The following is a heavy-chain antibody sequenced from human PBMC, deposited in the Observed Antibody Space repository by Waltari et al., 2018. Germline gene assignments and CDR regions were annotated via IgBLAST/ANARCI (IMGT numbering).Heavy chain of an antibody. CDR2: IKQDGSEK. CDR3: ARDGARIQLWFEY. Sequence: EVQLVESGGGLVQPGGSLRLSCAASGFTFSSYWMSWVRQAPGKGVEWVANIKQDGSEKYYVDSVKGRFTIARDNAKNSLYLQMNSLRAEDTAVYYCARDGARIQLWFEYWGQGTLVTVSS. V-gene: IGHV3-7*01. D-gene: IGHD5-18*01. J-gene: IGHJ4*02. CDR1: GFTFSSYW.